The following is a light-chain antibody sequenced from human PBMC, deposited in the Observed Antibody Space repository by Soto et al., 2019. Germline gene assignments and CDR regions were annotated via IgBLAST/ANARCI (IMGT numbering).Light chain of an antibody. J-gene: IGLJ3*02. Sequence: SYELTQPSSVSVSPGQTARITCSGDVLAKKYARWFQQKPGQAPVLVIYKDSERPSGIPERFSGSSSGTTVTLTISGAQVEDEADYYCYSAAENKYWVFGGGTKVTVL. V-gene: IGLV3-27*01. CDR2: KDS. CDR3: YSAAENKYWV. CDR1: VLAKKY.